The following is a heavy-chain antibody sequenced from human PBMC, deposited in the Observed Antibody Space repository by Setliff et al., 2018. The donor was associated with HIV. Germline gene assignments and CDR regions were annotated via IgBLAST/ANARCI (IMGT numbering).Heavy chain of an antibody. D-gene: IGHD2-15*01. CDR1: GNSFKTYS. Sequence: ASVKVSCKTSGNSFKTYSIDWVRQAPGQGLEWMGRINPRGGDTDFAQKFQGRLTLTSDTSTSTVYMEVTSLRSEDTALYFCARGGYEYWGQGSLVTVSS. J-gene: IGHJ4*02. CDR3: ARGGYEY. V-gene: IGHV1-46*02. CDR2: INPRGGDT.